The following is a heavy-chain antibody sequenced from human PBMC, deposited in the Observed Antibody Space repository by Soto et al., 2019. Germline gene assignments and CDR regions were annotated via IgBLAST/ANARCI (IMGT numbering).Heavy chain of an antibody. CDR3: ARATYYDFWSGEN. CDR1: GGTFSSYT. D-gene: IGHD3-3*01. V-gene: IGHV1-69*02. J-gene: IGHJ4*02. CDR2: IIPILGIA. Sequence: QVQLVQSGAEVKKPGSSVKVSCKASGGTFSSYTISWVRQAPGQGLEWMGRIIPILGIANYAQKFQGRVTITADKSTSTDYMELSSLRSEDTAVYYCARATYYDFWSGENWGQGTLVTVSS.